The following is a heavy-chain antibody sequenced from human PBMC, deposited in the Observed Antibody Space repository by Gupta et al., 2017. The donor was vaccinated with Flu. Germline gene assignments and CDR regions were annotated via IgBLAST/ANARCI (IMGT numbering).Heavy chain of an antibody. D-gene: IGHD2-2*01. Sequence: QVQLVESGGGVVQPGRSLRLSCAASGFTFSSYGMHWVRQAPGKGLEWVAVIWYDGSNKYYADSVKGRFTISRDNSKNTLYLQMNSLRAEDTAVYYCAGSYCSSTSCYPYGMDVWGQGTTVTVSS. J-gene: IGHJ6*02. V-gene: IGHV3-33*01. CDR2: IWYDGSNK. CDR3: AGSYCSSTSCYPYGMDV. CDR1: GFTFSSYG.